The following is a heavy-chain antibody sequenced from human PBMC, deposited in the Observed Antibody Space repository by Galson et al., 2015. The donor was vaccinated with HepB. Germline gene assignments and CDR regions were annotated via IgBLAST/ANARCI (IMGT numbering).Heavy chain of an antibody. CDR1: GGSFSGYY. CDR2: INHSGST. V-gene: IGHV4-34*01. CDR3: ARGTSYYGTYYYYMDV. D-gene: IGHD4-17*01. Sequence: ETLSLTCAVYGGSFSGYYWSWIRQPPGKGLEWIGEINHSGSTNYNPSLKSRVTISVDTSKNQFSLKLRSVTAADTAVYYCARGTSYYGTYYYYMDVWGKGTTVTVSS. J-gene: IGHJ6*03.